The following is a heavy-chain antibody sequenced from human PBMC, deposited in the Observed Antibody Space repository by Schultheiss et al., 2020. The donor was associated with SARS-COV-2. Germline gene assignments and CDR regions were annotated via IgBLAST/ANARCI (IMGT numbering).Heavy chain of an antibody. D-gene: IGHD3-10*01. CDR1: GFSFSTYG. V-gene: IGHV3-30*06. J-gene: IGHJ4*02. CDR2: ISYDGSNK. Sequence: GGSLRLSCAASGFSFSTYGMHWVRQAPGKGLEWVAVISYDGSNKYYADSVKGRFTISRDNSKNTLYLQMNSLRAEDTAVYYCASTRITSGYYFDYWGQGTLVTVSS. CDR3: ASTRITSGYYFDY.